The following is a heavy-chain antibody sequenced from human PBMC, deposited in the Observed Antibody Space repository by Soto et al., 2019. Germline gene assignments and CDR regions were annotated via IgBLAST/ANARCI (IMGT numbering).Heavy chain of an antibody. CDR2: IYYSGST. CDR1: GGSISSYY. J-gene: IGHJ6*02. V-gene: IGHV4-59*01. CDR3: ARGRVLGRSGELPPADYYYGMDV. Sequence: SEPLSLTCTVSGGSISSYYWSWIRQPPGKGLEWIGYIYYSGSTNYNPSLKSRVTISVDTSKNQFSLKLSSVTAADTAVYYCARGRVLGRSGELPPADYYYGMDVWGQGTTVTVSS. D-gene: IGHD1-26*01.